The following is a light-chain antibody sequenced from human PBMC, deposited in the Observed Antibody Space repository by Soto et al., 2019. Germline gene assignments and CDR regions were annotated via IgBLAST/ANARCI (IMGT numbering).Light chain of an antibody. CDR3: HSRA. CDR1: QSLSSW. V-gene: IGKV1-5*01. CDR2: DAS. Sequence: DLQMTQSPSTLSASVGDRVTITCRASQSLSSWLAWYQQKPGKAPKLLISDASTLESGVPSRFSGSGSETEFTLTISRLQPDDFATYFCHSRAFGQGTRLEIK. J-gene: IGKJ5*01.